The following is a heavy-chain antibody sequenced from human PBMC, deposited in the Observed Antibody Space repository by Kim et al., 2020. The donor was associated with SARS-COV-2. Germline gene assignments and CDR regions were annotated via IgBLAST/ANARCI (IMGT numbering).Heavy chain of an antibody. CDR2: ISYDGSNK. Sequence: GGSLRLSCAASGFTFSSYGMHWVRQAPGKGLEWVAVISYDGSNKYYADSVKGRFTISRDNSKNTLYLQMNSLRAEDTAVYYCAKVVGSSSWYPYFDYWGQGTLVTVSS. J-gene: IGHJ4*02. CDR3: AKVVGSSSWYPYFDY. CDR1: GFTFSSYG. D-gene: IGHD6-13*01. V-gene: IGHV3-30*18.